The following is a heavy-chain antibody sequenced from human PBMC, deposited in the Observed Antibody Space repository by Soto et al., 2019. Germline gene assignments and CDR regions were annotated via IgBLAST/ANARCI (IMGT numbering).Heavy chain of an antibody. Sequence: QVQLVESGGGVVQPGRSLRLSCAASGFTFSSYGMHWVRQAPGKGLEWVAVISYDGSNKYYADSVKGRFTISRDNSKNTLYLQMNSLRAEDTAVYYCAKGAAAAGTWRFYYYGMDVWGQGTTVTFSS. D-gene: IGHD6-13*01. CDR1: GFTFSSYG. CDR3: AKGAAAAGTWRFYYYGMDV. J-gene: IGHJ6*02. CDR2: ISYDGSNK. V-gene: IGHV3-30*18.